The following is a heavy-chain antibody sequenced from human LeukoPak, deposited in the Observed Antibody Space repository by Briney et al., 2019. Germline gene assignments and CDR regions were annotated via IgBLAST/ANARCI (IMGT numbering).Heavy chain of an antibody. D-gene: IGHD5-18*01. CDR2: ISSSGGTT. V-gene: IGHV3-23*01. CDR1: GFTFSSYA. Sequence: GGSLRLSCAASGFTFSSYAMSWVRQAPGKGLEWVSTISSSGGTTYYADSVKGRFTISRDTSKNTLYLQMNSLRVGDTAVYYCAKTSPGYTYGLLDYWGQGTLVTVSS. J-gene: IGHJ4*02. CDR3: AKTSPGYTYGLLDY.